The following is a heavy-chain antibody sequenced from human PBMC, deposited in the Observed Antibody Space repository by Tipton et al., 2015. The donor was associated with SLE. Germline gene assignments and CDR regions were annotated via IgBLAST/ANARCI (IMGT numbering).Heavy chain of an antibody. CDR2: INSDGSST. CDR1: GFTFSSYW. D-gene: IGHD6-6*01. J-gene: IGHJ4*02. V-gene: IGHV3-74*01. Sequence: SLRLSCAASGFTFSSYWMHWVRQAPGKGLVWVSRINSDGSSTSYADSVKGRFTISRDNAKNTLYLQMNSLRAEDTALYYCAREGGSSSRPYDYWGQGTLVTVSS. CDR3: AREGGSSSRPYDY.